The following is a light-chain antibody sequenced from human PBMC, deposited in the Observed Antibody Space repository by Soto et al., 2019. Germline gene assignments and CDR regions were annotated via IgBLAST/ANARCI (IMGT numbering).Light chain of an antibody. Sequence: IQMTQSPSTLSASVGDRVTITCRASQSISSWLAWYHQKPGKAPKLLIYKTSTLESGVPSRFSGSGSGTEFTLTISSLQPDDSATYYCQQYNSYSFTFGPGTKVDIK. CDR1: QSISSW. CDR2: KTS. J-gene: IGKJ3*01. CDR3: QQYNSYSFT. V-gene: IGKV1-5*03.